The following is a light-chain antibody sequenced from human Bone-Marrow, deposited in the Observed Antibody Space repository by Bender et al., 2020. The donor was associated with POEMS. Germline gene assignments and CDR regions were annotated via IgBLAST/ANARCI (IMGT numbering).Light chain of an antibody. CDR3: YSAVDNSRVV. J-gene: IGLJ2*01. Sequence: SYELTQPPSVSVSLGQMARITCSGEALPKKYAYWYQQKPGQFPVLVIYKDTERPSGIPERFSGSTSGTTVTLTISGAQLDDEADYYCYSAVDNSRVVFGGGTKVNVL. V-gene: IGLV3-16*01. CDR2: KDT. CDR1: ALPKKY.